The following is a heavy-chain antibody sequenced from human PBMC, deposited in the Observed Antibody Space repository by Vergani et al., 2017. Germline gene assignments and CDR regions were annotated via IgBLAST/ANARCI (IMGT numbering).Heavy chain of an antibody. Sequence: QLQLQESGPGLVKPSATLSLTCSVSGTSIRSSNYYWGWIRQPPGKGLEWIANIYYSGSTYYNPSLKSRVTISVDTSKNQFSLKLSPVTAADTAVYFRARHSTVEWLVKLGWIDPWGQGILVTVSS. CDR1: GTSIRSSNYY. CDR3: ARHSTVEWLVKLGWIDP. J-gene: IGHJ5*02. V-gene: IGHV4-39*01. CDR2: IYYSGST. D-gene: IGHD6-19*01.